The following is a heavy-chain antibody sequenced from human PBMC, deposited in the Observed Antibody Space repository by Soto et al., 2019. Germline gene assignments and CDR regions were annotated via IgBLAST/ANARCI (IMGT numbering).Heavy chain of an antibody. Sequence: QVQLQESGPGLLKPSETLSLTCSVSGGSVSDKTEYWSWIRQPPGKIMEWIGYVYYSGTTNYNPSLKSRVTISVDLSKNRFCLRLSYVTTADTALYYCARTTAVPNTLRSRYFFDYWGQGTLVTVSS. CDR2: VYYSGTT. D-gene: IGHD4-17*01. V-gene: IGHV4-61*01. J-gene: IGHJ4*02. CDR1: GGSVSDKTEY. CDR3: ARTTAVPNTLRSRYFFDY.